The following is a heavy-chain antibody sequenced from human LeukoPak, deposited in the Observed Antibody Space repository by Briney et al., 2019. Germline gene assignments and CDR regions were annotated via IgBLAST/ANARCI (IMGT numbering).Heavy chain of an antibody. V-gene: IGHV3-7*05. CDR3: ARDLQNLATPGLIDY. Sequence: GGSLRLSCAASGFTFSNYWMSWVRQAPGKGLEWVANIKQDGSGKYYVDSVKGRFTISRDNAKNSLYLQMNSLRAEDTAVYYCARDLQNLATPGLIDYWGQGTLVTVSS. J-gene: IGHJ4*02. CDR1: GFTFSNYW. D-gene: IGHD5-12*01. CDR2: IKQDGSGK.